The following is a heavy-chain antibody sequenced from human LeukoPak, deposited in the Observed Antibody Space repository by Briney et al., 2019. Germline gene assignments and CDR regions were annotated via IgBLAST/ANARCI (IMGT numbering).Heavy chain of an antibody. Sequence: GGSLRLSCAASGFTFSSYGMHWVRQAPGKGLEWMAVISYDGSNKYYADSVKGRFTISRDNSKNTLYLQMNSLRAEDTAVYYCAKGPLGYYDSSGYYPYYFDYWGQGTLVTVSS. CDR1: GFTFSSYG. V-gene: IGHV3-30*18. J-gene: IGHJ4*02. CDR3: AKGPLGYYDSSGYYPYYFDY. D-gene: IGHD3-22*01. CDR2: ISYDGSNK.